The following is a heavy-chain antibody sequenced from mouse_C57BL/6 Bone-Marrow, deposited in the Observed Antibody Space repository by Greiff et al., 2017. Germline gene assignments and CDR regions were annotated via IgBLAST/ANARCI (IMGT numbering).Heavy chain of an antibody. Sequence: QVHVKQSGAELVRPGASVTLSCKASGYTFTDYEMHWVKQTPVHGLEWIGAIDPETGGTAYNQKFKGKAILTADKSSSTAYMELRSLTSEDSAVYYCTRDGSSGAYWGQGTLVTVSA. CDR3: TRDGSSGAY. CDR1: GYTFTDYE. J-gene: IGHJ3*01. D-gene: IGHD1-1*01. CDR2: IDPETGGT. V-gene: IGHV1-15*01.